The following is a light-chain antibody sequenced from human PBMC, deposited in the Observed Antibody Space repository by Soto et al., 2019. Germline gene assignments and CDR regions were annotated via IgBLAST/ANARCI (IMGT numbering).Light chain of an antibody. J-gene: IGKJ4*01. CDR1: QSLLHRDGKTY. Sequence: DVVMTQTPLSLSVTPGQPASMSCKSSQSLLHRDGKTYLYWYLQKPGQPPQLLIYEVSNRFFGVPDRFSASGSGTDFTLKISRVEAEDVGVYYCIQYVEHPFTLGGGTKVDIK. CDR2: EVS. CDR3: IQYVEHPFT. V-gene: IGKV2D-29*01.